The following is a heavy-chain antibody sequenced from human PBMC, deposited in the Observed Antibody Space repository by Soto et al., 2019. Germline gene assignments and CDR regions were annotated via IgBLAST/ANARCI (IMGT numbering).Heavy chain of an antibody. CDR1: GFTFSSYW. J-gene: IGHJ3*02. D-gene: IGHD3-3*01. CDR3: ARCWSGYYTGSCAFDI. Sequence: GGSLRLSCAASGFTFSSYWMHWVRQAPGKGLVWVSRINSDGSSKSYADSVKVRFTIPRDNAKNTLYLQMNSLRAEDTAGYYCARCWSGYYTGSCAFDIWGQGTMVTVSS. V-gene: IGHV3-74*01. CDR2: INSDGSSK.